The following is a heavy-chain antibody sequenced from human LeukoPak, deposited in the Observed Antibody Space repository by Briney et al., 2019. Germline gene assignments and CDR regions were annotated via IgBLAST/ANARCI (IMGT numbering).Heavy chain of an antibody. V-gene: IGHV4-30-4*01. CDR2: IYYSGST. Sequence: PSETLFLTCTVSGGSIGSGDYYWSWIRQPPGKGLEWIGYIYYSGSTYYNPSLKSRVTISVDTSKNQFSLKLSSVTAADTAVYYCARGVEDILTGYPNWFDPWGQGTLVTVSS. CDR3: ARGVEDILTGYPNWFDP. CDR1: GGSIGSGDYY. D-gene: IGHD3-9*01. J-gene: IGHJ5*02.